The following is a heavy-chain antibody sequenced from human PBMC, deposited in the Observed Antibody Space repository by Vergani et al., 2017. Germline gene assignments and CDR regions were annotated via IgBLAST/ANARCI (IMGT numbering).Heavy chain of an antibody. Sequence: QVQLQESGPGLVKPSQTLSLTCTVSGGSISRGSYHWSWIRQPAGKGLEWIGRIYTSGSTNYNPSLKSRVTISVDTSKNQFALKLSSVTAADTAVYYCARGPFSYYDDSSGYYADDAFDIWGQGTMVTVSS. CDR1: GGSISRGSYH. CDR3: ARGPFSYYDDSSGYYADDAFDI. CDR2: IYTSGST. V-gene: IGHV4-61*02. J-gene: IGHJ3*02. D-gene: IGHD3-22*01.